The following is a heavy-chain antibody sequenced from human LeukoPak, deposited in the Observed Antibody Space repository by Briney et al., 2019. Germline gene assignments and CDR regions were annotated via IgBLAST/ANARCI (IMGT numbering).Heavy chain of an antibody. Sequence: SVKVSCKASGGTFSSYAISWVRQAPGQGLEWMGRIIPIFGTANYAQKFQGRVTITTDESTSTAYMELSSLRSEDTAVYYCARDRHGDPTIDYWGQGTLVTVSS. V-gene: IGHV1-69*05. D-gene: IGHD4-17*01. CDR3: ARDRHGDPTIDY. J-gene: IGHJ4*02. CDR2: IIPIFGTA. CDR1: GGTFSSYA.